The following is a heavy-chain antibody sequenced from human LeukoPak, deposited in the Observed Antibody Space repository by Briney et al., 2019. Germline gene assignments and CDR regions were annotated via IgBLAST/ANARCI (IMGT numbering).Heavy chain of an antibody. V-gene: IGHV3-23*01. Sequence: GGSLRLSCAASGFTFSSYAMSWVRQAPGKGLEWVSTISGSSGSAYYADSVKGRFTISRDNSKNTLYLQMNSLRAEDTAVYYCARDRGLYYDSKHAFDIWGQGTMVTVSS. CDR3: ARDRGLYYDSKHAFDI. J-gene: IGHJ3*02. D-gene: IGHD3-22*01. CDR1: GFTFSSYA. CDR2: ISGSSGSA.